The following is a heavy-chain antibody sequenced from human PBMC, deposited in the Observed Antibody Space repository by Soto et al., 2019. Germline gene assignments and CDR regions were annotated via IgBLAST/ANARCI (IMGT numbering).Heavy chain of an antibody. V-gene: IGHV3-23*01. CDR2: ISGSVGST. CDR3: ANTIITIFGVGSDAFDI. Sequence: PGGSLRLSCAASGFTFSSYAMSWVRQAPGKGLEWVSAISGSVGSTYYADSVKGRFTISRDNSKNTLYLQMNSLRAEDTAVYYCANTIITIFGVGSDAFDIWGQGTMVTVSS. D-gene: IGHD3-3*01. J-gene: IGHJ3*02. CDR1: GFTFSSYA.